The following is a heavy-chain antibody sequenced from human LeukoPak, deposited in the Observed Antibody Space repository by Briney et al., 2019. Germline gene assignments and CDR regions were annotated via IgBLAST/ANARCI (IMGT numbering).Heavy chain of an antibody. D-gene: IGHD5/OR15-5a*01. CDR1: GFTFSNYE. CDR2: IGSTGDT. V-gene: IGHV3-13*01. CDR3: ARDLGTGSVYTNRFDP. J-gene: IGHJ5*02. Sequence: GGSLRLSCVASGFTFSNYEMLWVRQGTGGGLEWVSAIGSTGDTYYTGSVQGRFTISRENAKNSLYLQMNSLRAGDTAVYFCARDLGTGSVYTNRFDPWGQEPWSPSP.